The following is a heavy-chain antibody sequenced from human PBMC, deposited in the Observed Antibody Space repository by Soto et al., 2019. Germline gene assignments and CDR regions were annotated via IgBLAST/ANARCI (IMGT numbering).Heavy chain of an antibody. CDR3: ARVGGVVIRNFDY. CDR2: IKQDGSEK. D-gene: IGHD3-3*01. CDR1: GFTFSSYW. J-gene: IGHJ4*02. V-gene: IGHV3-7*01. Sequence: GGSLRLSCAASGFTFSSYWMSWVRQAPGKGLEWVANIKQDGSEKYYVDSVKGRFTISRDNAKNSLYLQMNSLRAEDTAVYYCARVGGVVIRNFDYWGQGTLVTVSS.